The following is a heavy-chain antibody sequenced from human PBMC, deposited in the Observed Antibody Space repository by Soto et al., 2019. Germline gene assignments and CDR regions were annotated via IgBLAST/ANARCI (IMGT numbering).Heavy chain of an antibody. J-gene: IGHJ6*02. CDR1: GFSFSDYS. D-gene: IGHD2-21*01. CDR2: ISFDGDKK. CDR3: AVMAGMVVSYDVGLDV. Sequence: QVHLVESGGGVVQPGRSLRLSCVGSGFSFSDYSIHWVRQAPGKGLEWVAFISFDGDKKCFADSVKGRFNISRDKATNTVSLNMSSLRPQGTAVFHCAVMAGMVVSYDVGLDVWGPRPRVTVSS. V-gene: IGHV3-30-3*01.